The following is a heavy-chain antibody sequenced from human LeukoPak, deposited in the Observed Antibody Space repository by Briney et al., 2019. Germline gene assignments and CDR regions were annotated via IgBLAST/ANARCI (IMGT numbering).Heavy chain of an antibody. V-gene: IGHV4-59*01. D-gene: IGHD5-18*01. Sequence: PSETLSLTCTVSGGSISSYYWGWIRQTPGKGLEWIGYIYYSGSTNYNPSLKSRVTISVDTSKNQVSLKLSSVTAADTAVYYCARDGYTYGPFDYWGQGTLVTVSS. CDR3: ARDGYTYGPFDY. CDR2: IYYSGST. J-gene: IGHJ4*02. CDR1: GGSISSYY.